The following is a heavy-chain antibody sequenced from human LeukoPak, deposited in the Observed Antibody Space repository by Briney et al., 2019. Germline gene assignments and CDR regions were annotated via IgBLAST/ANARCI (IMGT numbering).Heavy chain of an antibody. J-gene: IGHJ1*01. CDR1: GGSIGSGDYY. V-gene: IGHV4-30-4*08. Sequence: KPSQTLSLTCTVSGGSIGSGDYYWTWIRQPPGKGLEWIGYIYYSGSTYYNPSLKSRVTISVDTSKNQFSLKLSSVTAADTAVYYCARGPPSLLYFQHWGQGTLVSVSS. CDR3: ARGPPSLLYFQH. CDR2: IYYSGST. D-gene: IGHD2-15*01.